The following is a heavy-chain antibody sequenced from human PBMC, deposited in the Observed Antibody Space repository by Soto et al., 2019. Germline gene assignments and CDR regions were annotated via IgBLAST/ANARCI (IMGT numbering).Heavy chain of an antibody. J-gene: IGHJ4*02. CDR2: ISSRNSYI. CDR1: GFTFSDYT. V-gene: IGHV3-21*01. CDR3: ARGAQRIDY. Sequence: PGGSLRLSCAASGFTFSDYTINWVRQAPGKGLEWVSSISSRNSYIYYTDSVKGRFTISRDNAKNSLYLQMTSLRAEDTAVYYCARGAQRIDYWGQGTLVTVSS.